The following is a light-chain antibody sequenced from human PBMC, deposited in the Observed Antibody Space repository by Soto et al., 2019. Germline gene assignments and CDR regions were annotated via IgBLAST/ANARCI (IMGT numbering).Light chain of an antibody. CDR3: CSYAGSDTWA. V-gene: IGLV2-23*02. CDR2: EVN. CDR1: RSDVGNYDL. J-gene: IGLJ2*01. Sequence: QSALTQPASVSGSPGQSITISCAGTRSDVGNYDLVSWYQQHPGKAPKLMIYEVNKRPSGVSTRFSGSKSGNTASLTISGLPADDQADYSCCSYAGSDTWAFGGGTKVTVL.